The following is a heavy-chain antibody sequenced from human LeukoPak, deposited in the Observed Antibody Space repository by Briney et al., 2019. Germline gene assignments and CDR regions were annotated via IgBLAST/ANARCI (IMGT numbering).Heavy chain of an antibody. CDR1: GFTFDDYA. Sequence: PGGSLRLSCAASGFTFDDYAIHWVRHAPGKGLEWVSGISWNSGSIGYADSVKGRFTISRDNAKNSLYLQMNSLRAEDTAVYYCARDLLRGYSRNPFDPWGQGTLVTVSS. CDR2: ISWNSGSI. D-gene: IGHD5-18*01. V-gene: IGHV3-9*01. J-gene: IGHJ5*02. CDR3: ARDLLRGYSRNPFDP.